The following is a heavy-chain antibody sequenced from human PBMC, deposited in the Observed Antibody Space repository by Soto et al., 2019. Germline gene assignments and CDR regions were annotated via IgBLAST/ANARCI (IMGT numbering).Heavy chain of an antibody. CDR1: GFTFSSYA. J-gene: IGHJ3*02. CDR3: AKARSVWFGESKWAGDAFDI. CDR2: ISGSGGST. Sequence: GGSLRLSCAASGFTFSSYAMSWVRQAPGKGLEWVSAISGSGGSTYYADSVKGRFTISRDNSKNTLYLQMNSLRAEDTAVYYCAKARSVWFGESKWAGDAFDIWGQGTMVTVSS. V-gene: IGHV3-23*01. D-gene: IGHD3-10*01.